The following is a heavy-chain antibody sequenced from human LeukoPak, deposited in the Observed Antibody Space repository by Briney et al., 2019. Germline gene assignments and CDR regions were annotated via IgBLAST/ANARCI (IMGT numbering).Heavy chain of an antibody. D-gene: IGHD1-26*01. V-gene: IGHV4-34*01. CDR1: GGSFSGYY. CDR2: INHSGST. Sequence: SETLSLTCAVYGGSFSGYYWSWIRQPPGKGLEWIGEINHSGSTNYNPSLKSRVTISVDTSKNQFSLKLSSVTAADTAVYYCASGSGSYLGDAFDIWGQGTMVTVSS. J-gene: IGHJ3*02. CDR3: ASGSGSYLGDAFDI.